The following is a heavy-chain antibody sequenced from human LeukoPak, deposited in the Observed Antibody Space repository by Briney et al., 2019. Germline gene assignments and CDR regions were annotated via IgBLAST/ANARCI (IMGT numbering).Heavy chain of an antibody. V-gene: IGHV3-7*01. CDR3: ARGIVVPGIDY. D-gene: IGHD2-15*01. CDR1: GFTFSTYW. CDR2: IKQDGSEK. J-gene: IGHJ4*02. Sequence: GGSLRLSCAASGFTFSTYWMNWVRQAPGKGLEWVANIKQDGSEKYYVDSVKGRFVVSRDNAKNSLYLQMNSLGAEDTAVYYCARGIVVPGIDYWGQGTLVTVSS.